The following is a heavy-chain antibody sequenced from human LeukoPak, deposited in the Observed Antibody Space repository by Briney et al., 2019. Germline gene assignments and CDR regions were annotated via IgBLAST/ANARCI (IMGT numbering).Heavy chain of an antibody. J-gene: IGHJ4*02. CDR3: ASSVEVAGGGCFDY. D-gene: IGHD6-19*01. CDR2: IYPRDSDT. CDR1: GYRFSSYW. Sequence: GESLKISCKGSGYRFSSYWIGWVRQMPGKGLEWMGIIYPRDSDTRYSPSFQGQVTISVDKSISTAYLQWSSLEASDTAMYYCASSVEVAGGGCFDYWGQGTLVTVSS. V-gene: IGHV5-51*01.